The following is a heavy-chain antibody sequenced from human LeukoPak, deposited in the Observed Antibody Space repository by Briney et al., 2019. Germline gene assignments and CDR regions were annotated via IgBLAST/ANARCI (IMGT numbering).Heavy chain of an antibody. CDR1: GYTFTSYD. CDR2: MNPNSGNT. J-gene: IGHJ4*02. CDR3: ARDTIMTVAAPGY. D-gene: IGHD6-19*01. Sequence: ASVKVSCKASGYTFTSYDINWVRQATGQGLEWMGWMNPNSGNTGYAQKLQGRVTMTTDTSTSTAYMELRSLRSDDTAVYYCARDTIMTVAAPGYWGQGTLVTVSS. V-gene: IGHV1-8*01.